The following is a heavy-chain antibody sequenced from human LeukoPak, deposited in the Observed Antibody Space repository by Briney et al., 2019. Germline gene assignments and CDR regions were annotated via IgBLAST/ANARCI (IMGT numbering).Heavy chain of an antibody. CDR2: IRYDGSNK. Sequence: PGGSLRLSCAASGFTFSAYSMHWVRQAPGKGLEWVAFIRYDGSNKYYADSVKGRFTISRDNSKNTLYLQMNSLRAEDTAVYYCAKDQEEQWLECFDYWGQGTLVTVSS. CDR1: GFTFSAYS. V-gene: IGHV3-30*02. D-gene: IGHD6-19*01. CDR3: AKDQEEQWLECFDY. J-gene: IGHJ4*02.